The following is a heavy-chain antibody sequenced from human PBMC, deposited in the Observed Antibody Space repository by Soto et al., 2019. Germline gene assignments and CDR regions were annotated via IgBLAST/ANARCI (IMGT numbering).Heavy chain of an antibody. J-gene: IGHJ4*02. D-gene: IGHD3-3*01. Sequence: PSETLSLTCALYGGSFDGYYWSWVRQSPGKGLEWIGEIHHSGRTKYNPSLKSRVSLSVDTSTKHFSLRLTSVTAADRGVYCCARGVDSWSGYLFWGQGTPVTVS. V-gene: IGHV4-34*01. CDR3: ARGVDSWSGYLF. CDR1: GGSFDGYY. CDR2: IHHSGRT.